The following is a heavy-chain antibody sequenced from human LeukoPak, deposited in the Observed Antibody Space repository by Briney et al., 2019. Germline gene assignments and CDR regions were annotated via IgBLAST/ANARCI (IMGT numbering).Heavy chain of an antibody. J-gene: IGHJ6*03. CDR1: GYTFTSYD. D-gene: IGHD6-19*01. CDR3: ARGVGVGAVAGHYYYYYMDV. V-gene: IGHV1-8*01. Sequence: ASVKVSCKASGYTFTSYDINWVRQATGQGLEWMGWMNPNRGNTGYAQKFQGRVTMTRNTSISTAYMELSSLRSEDTAVYYCARGVGVGAVAGHYYYYYMDVWGKGTTVTVSS. CDR2: MNPNRGNT.